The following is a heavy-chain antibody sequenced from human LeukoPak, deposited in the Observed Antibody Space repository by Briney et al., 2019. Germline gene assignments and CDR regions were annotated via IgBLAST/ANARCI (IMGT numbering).Heavy chain of an antibody. CDR2: IGTSSTTI. CDR1: GFTFSSYT. J-gene: IGHJ6*03. D-gene: IGHD6-25*01. CDR3: ARFAAGGSYYYYMDV. V-gene: IGHV3-48*01. Sequence: GGSLRLSCAASGFTFSSYTLNWVRQPPGKGLEWVSNIGTSSTTIYYADSVKGRFTTSRDNAKNSLYLQMNSLRADDTAVYYCARFAAGGSYYYYMDVWGKGTTVTVSS.